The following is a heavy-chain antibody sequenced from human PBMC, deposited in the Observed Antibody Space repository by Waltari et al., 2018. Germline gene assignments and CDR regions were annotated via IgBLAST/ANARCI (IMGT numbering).Heavy chain of an antibody. D-gene: IGHD6-19*01. CDR2: ISSSSSYI. J-gene: IGHJ4*02. V-gene: IGHV3-21*04. CDR3: ARDQRVYSSGWFYFDY. CDR1: GLPFSSYS. Sequence: EVQLVESGGGLVKPGGSLSLSCAASGLPFSSYSLNWFRQHPGKGLEWVSSISSSSSYIYYADSVKGRFTISRDNAKNSLYLQMNSLRAEDTAVYYCARDQRVYSSGWFYFDYWGQGTLVTVSS.